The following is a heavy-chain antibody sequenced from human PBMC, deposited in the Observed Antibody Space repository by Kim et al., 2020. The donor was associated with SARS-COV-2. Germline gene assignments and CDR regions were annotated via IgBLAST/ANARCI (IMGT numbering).Heavy chain of an antibody. CDR3: ARRYNWKRGLGHAFDT. J-gene: IGHJ3*02. CDR2: IYSSGST. V-gene: IGHV4-59*08. D-gene: IGHD1-1*01. CDR1: GGSMTSYF. Sequence: SETLSLTCSVSGGSMTSYFWSWIRQPPGNTLEWIGYIYSSGSTNYNPSLKSRVIISVDTSKNQFSLNLSSVTAADTAVYYCARRYNWKRGLGHAFDTWG.